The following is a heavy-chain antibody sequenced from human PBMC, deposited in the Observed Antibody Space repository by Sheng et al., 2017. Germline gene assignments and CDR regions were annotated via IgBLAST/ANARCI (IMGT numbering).Heavy chain of an antibody. J-gene: IGHJ3*02. D-gene: IGHD2-2*01. CDR3: ARSDIVVVPAATLAFDI. Sequence: QVQLQESGPGLVKPSETLSLTCTVSGGSISSYYWSWIRQPPGKGLEWIGYIYYSGSTNYNPSLKSRVTISVDTSKNQFSLKLSSVTAADTAVYYCARSDIVVVPAATLAFDIWGQGTMVTVSS. CDR2: IYYSGST. V-gene: IGHV4-59*01. CDR1: GGSISSYY.